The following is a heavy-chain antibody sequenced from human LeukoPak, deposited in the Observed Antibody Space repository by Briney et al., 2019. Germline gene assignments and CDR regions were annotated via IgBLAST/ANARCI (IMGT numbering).Heavy chain of an antibody. D-gene: IGHD6-19*01. CDR1: GFTFSSYA. Sequence: PGGSLRLSCAASGFTFSSYAMSWVRQAPGKGLEWVSAISGSGGSTYYADSVKGRSTISRDNAKNTLYLQMNSLRAEDTAVYYWVSSVGYSSGWFIPGGNWGQGTLVTVSS. CDR3: VSSVGYSSGWFIPGGN. CDR2: ISGSGGST. V-gene: IGHV3-23*01. J-gene: IGHJ4*02.